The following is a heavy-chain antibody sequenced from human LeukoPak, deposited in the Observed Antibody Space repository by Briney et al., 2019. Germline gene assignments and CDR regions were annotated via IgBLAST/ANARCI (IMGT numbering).Heavy chain of an antibody. J-gene: IGHJ4*02. D-gene: IGHD3-10*01. CDR2: FYVSGST. CDR1: GVSISSGGYF. Sequence: SQTLSLTCTVSGVSISSGGYFWSWIRQPAGKGLEWIGRFYVSGSTNYNPSLQSRVTISVDTSKNQFSLKLTSVTAADTAVYYCARLLGYYYGSGTLDYWGQGTLVTVSS. V-gene: IGHV4-61*02. CDR3: ARLLGYYYGSGTLDY.